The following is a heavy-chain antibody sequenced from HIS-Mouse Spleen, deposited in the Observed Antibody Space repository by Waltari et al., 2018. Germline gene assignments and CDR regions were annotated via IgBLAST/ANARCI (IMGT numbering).Heavy chain of an antibody. D-gene: IGHD6-13*01. CDR1: GGSISSSSYY. V-gene: IGHV4-39*07. CDR3: AREIPYSSSWYDWYFDL. J-gene: IGHJ2*01. Sequence: QLQLQESGPGLVKPSETLSLTCTVPGGSISSSSYYLGWFRQPPGKGLEWIGSIYYSGSTYYNPSLKSRVTISVDTSKNQFSLKLSSVTAADTAVYYCAREIPYSSSWYDWYFDLWGRGTLVTVSS. CDR2: IYYSGST.